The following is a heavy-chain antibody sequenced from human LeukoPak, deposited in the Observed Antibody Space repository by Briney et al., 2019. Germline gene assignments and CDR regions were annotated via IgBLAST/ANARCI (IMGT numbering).Heavy chain of an antibody. CDR3: ARAPGKSSSWYDAHRPRPADLDY. D-gene: IGHD6-13*01. J-gene: IGHJ4*02. V-gene: IGHV3-74*01. CDR1: GFTFSSYW. CDR2: INSDGSST. Sequence: SGGSLRLSCAASGFTFSSYWMHWVRQAPGKGLVWVSRINSDGSSTSYADSVKGRFTISRDNAKNTLYLQMNSLRAEDTAVYYCARAPGKSSSWYDAHRPRPADLDYWGQGTLVTVSS.